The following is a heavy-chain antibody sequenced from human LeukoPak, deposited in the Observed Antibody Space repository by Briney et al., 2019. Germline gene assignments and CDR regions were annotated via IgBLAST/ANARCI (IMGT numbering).Heavy chain of an antibody. CDR2: IRGSGCST. D-gene: IGHD2-15*01. CDR1: GFTFSSYA. CDR3: AKEGLYCSGGSCYGPFGY. V-gene: IGHV3-23*01. J-gene: IGHJ4*02. Sequence: PGGSLRLFCAASGFTFSSYAMSWVRQAPGKGLEWVSAIRGSGCSTYYADSVKGRFTISRDNSKNTLYLQMNSLRAEDTAVYYSAKEGLYCSGGSCYGPFGYWGQGTLVTVSS.